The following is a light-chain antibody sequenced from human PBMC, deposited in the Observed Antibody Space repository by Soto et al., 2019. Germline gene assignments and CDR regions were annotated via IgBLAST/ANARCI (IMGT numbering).Light chain of an antibody. CDR3: CSYAGSSTSWV. CDR2: ANI. V-gene: IGLV1-40*01. CDR1: NSNIGAGYD. Sequence: QSVLTQPPSVSGAPGQRVSISCTGSNSNIGAGYDVNWYQQLPGTAPKLLIYANIDRPSGVSNRISGSKSGNTASLTISGLQAEDEADYYCCSYAGSSTSWVFGGGTKLTVL. J-gene: IGLJ3*02.